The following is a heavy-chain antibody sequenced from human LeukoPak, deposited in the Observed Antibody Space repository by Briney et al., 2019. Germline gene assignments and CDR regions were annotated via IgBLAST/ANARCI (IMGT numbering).Heavy chain of an antibody. V-gene: IGHV3-43*02. CDR2: ISGDGGST. D-gene: IGHD3-22*01. CDR3: AKEEYYYDSSGYYPFSDY. J-gene: IGHJ4*02. CDR1: GFTFDDYD. Sequence: GGSLRLSCAASGFTFDDYDMHWVRQARGKGLEWVSLISGDGGSTYYADSVKGRFTISRDNSKNSLYLQMNSLRTEDTALYYCAKEEYYYDSSGYYPFSDYWGQGTLVTVSS.